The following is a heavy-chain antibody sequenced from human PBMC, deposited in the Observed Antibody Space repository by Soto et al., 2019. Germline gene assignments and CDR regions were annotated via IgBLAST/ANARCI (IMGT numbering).Heavy chain of an antibody. D-gene: IGHD2-15*01. Sequence: SETLSLTCTVSGGSISSYYWSWIRQPPGKGLEWIGYIYYSGSTNYNPSLKSRVTISVDTSKNQFSLKLSSVTAADTAVYYCAREVVVAATLWFDPWGQGTLVTVSS. CDR2: IYYSGST. CDR3: AREVVVAATLWFDP. CDR1: GGSISSYY. J-gene: IGHJ5*02. V-gene: IGHV4-59*01.